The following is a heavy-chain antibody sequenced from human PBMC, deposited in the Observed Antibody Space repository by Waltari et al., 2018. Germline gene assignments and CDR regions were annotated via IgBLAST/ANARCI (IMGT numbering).Heavy chain of an antibody. D-gene: IGHD6-13*01. V-gene: IGHV3-48*04. CDR1: GFTFSSYS. CDR2: ISSSSSTI. CDR3: AGFYRVAAAALDY. J-gene: IGHJ4*02. Sequence: EVQLVESGGGLVQPGGSLRLSCAASGFTFSSYSMNWVRQAPGKELEWVSYISSSSSTIYYADSVKGRFTISRDNAKNSLYLQMNSLRAEETAVYYCAGFYRVAAAALDYWGQGTLVTVSS.